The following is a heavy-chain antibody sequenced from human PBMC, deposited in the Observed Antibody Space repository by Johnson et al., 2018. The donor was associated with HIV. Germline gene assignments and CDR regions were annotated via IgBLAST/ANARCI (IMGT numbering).Heavy chain of an antibody. Sequence: QVQLVESGGGVVQPGRSLILSCAASGFNFSSYGMHWVRQAPGKGLEWVAVISYDGSDKYYADSVKGRFTISRDNSKNTLYLQMNSLRAEDTAVYYCARAGAVGFDAFDIWGQGTMVTVSS. J-gene: IGHJ3*02. V-gene: IGHV3-30*03. CDR1: GFNFSSYG. D-gene: IGHD6-19*01. CDR3: ARAGAVGFDAFDI. CDR2: ISYDGSDK.